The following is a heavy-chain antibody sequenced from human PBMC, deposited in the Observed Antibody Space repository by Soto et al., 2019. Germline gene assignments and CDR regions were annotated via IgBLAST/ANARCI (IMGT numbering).Heavy chain of an antibody. J-gene: IGHJ5*02. Sequence: QVQLQESGPGLVKPSGPLSLTCSVSGGSISSSNWWSWVRQPPGKGLEWIGEIYHSGSTNYNPSLKSRFTISVDKSKNQCSLKLSSVTAADTAVYYCARVWTTVTNWFDPWGQGTLVTVSS. V-gene: IGHV4-4*02. CDR1: GGSISSSNW. CDR2: IYHSGST. D-gene: IGHD4-17*01. CDR3: ARVWTTVTNWFDP.